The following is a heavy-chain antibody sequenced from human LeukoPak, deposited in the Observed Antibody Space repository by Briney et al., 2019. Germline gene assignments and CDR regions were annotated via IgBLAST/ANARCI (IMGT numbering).Heavy chain of an antibody. CDR2: IYDTEIS. V-gene: IGHV4-61*01. J-gene: IGHJ5*01. CDR3: AKWISVRIAATGTFDS. CDR1: RDPVSSGSYY. D-gene: IGHD6-13*01. Sequence: SETLSLTCAVSRDPVSSGSYYWSCVRHSPGKGLECIGYIYDTEISDYNPSLRSRVTISVDMSKNQFSLKLSSVTAADTAVYYCAKWISVRIAATGTFDSWGQGTLVTVSS.